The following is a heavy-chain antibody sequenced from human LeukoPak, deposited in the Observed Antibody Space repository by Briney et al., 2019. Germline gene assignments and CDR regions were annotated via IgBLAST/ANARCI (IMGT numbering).Heavy chain of an antibody. D-gene: IGHD3-22*01. CDR1: GFTFSSYS. J-gene: IGHJ4*02. CDR2: ISSSSSYI. Sequence: GGSLRLSCAASGFTFSSYSMNWVRQAPGKGLEWVSSISSSSSYIYYADSVKGRFTISRDNAKNSLYLQMNSLRAEDTAGYYCARTHQGAYYDSSGYLFDYWGQGTLVTVSS. V-gene: IGHV3-21*01. CDR3: ARTHQGAYYDSSGYLFDY.